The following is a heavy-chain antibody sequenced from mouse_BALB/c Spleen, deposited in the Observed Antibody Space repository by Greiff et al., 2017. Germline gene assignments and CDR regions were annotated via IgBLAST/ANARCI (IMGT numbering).Heavy chain of an antibody. Sequence: EVMLVESGGGLVKPGGSLKLSCAASGFAFSSYDMSWVRQTPEKRLEWVAYISSGGGSTYYPDTVKGRFTISRDNAKNTLYLQMSSLKSEDTAMYYCARHVPLYYGRTWFAYWGQGTLVTVSA. V-gene: IGHV5-12-1*01. D-gene: IGHD1-1*01. J-gene: IGHJ3*01. CDR1: GFAFSSYD. CDR3: ARHVPLYYGRTWFAY. CDR2: ISSGGGST.